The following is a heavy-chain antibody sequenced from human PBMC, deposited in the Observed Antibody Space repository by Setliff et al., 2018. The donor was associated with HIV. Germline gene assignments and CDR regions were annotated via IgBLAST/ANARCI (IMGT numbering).Heavy chain of an antibody. CDR2: IFYSGTT. CDR1: GAFTTSSLYS. J-gene: IGHJ5*01. CDR3: ARGRYSYGPGWFDS. V-gene: IGHV4-39*07. D-gene: IGHD5-18*01. Sequence: PSETLSLTCSVSGAFTTSSLYSWGWFRQSPGKGLEWIGTIFYSGTTTYNPSLKSRITISVDTSKKEFSLNLSSLTAADTAVFYCARGRYSYGPGWFDSWAQGAVGTVSS.